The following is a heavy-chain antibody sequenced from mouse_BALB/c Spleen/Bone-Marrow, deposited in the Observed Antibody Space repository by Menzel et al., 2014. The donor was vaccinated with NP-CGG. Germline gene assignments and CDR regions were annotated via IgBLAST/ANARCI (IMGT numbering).Heavy chain of an antibody. J-gene: IGHJ2*01. D-gene: IGHD1-1*01. CDR1: VFNIKDTY. CDR3: TRYYYGSLDY. CDR2: GDPANGRT. V-gene: IGHV14-3*02. Sequence: VQLQQYAADLVKPGAVDKLSFTGSVFNIKDTYIHWVRQRPEQGLAWVGRGDPANGRTKSEPKYQGKTTITADASSITAFLQLSRLTSEDAAVYYCTRYYYGSLDYWGQGTTLTVSS.